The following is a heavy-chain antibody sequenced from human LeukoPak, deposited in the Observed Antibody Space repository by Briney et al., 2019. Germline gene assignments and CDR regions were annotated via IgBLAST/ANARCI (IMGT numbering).Heavy chain of an antibody. CDR2: INHSGST. V-gene: IGHV4-34*01. Sequence: SETLSLTCAVYGGSFSGYYWSWLRQPPGKGLEWIGEINHSGSTNYNPSLKSRVTISVDTSKNQFSLKLSSVTAADTAVYYCAGRERITMVRGVRRAFDIWGQGTMVTVSS. CDR1: GGSFSGYY. J-gene: IGHJ3*02. CDR3: AGRERITMVRGVRRAFDI. D-gene: IGHD3-10*01.